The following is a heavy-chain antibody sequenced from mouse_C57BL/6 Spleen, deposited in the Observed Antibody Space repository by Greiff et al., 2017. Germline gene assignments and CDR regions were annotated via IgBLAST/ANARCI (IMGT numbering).Heavy chain of an antibody. CDR2: ISNGGGST. CDR1: GFPFSDYY. V-gene: IGHV5-12*01. CDR3: AKGDPYAMDY. D-gene: IGHD3-3*01. J-gene: IGHJ4*01. Sequence: EVQVVESGGGLVQPGGSLKLSCAASGFPFSDYYMYWVRQTPEKRLGWVAYISNGGGSTYYPDTVKGRFTISRDNAKNTLYLQMSRLKSEDTAMYYCAKGDPYAMDYWGQGTSVTVSS.